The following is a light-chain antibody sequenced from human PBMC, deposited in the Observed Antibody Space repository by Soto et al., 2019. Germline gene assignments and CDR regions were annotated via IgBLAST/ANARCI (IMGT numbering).Light chain of an antibody. Sequence: DIPMTQSPSTLSASVGDRVTITCRASQSISSWLAWYQQKPGKAPKLLIYKASSLESGVPSRFSDSGSGTEFTLTISSLQPDDFATYYCQQYNSYSPKWTFGQGTKVEIK. CDR2: KAS. J-gene: IGKJ1*01. CDR1: QSISSW. CDR3: QQYNSYSPKWT. V-gene: IGKV1-5*03.